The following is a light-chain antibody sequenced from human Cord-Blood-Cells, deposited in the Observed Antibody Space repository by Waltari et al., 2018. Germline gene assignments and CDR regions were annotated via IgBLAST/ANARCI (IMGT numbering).Light chain of an antibody. Sequence: EILLIQSPATLSLSPGERATLSCRASQSVSSYLAWYQQKPGQAPRLLIYDASNRAPGIPARFSGSGSGTDFTLTISSLEPEDFAVYYCQQRSNWPPITFGQGTRLEIK. CDR1: QSVSSY. CDR3: QQRSNWPPIT. V-gene: IGKV3-11*01. J-gene: IGKJ5*01. CDR2: DAS.